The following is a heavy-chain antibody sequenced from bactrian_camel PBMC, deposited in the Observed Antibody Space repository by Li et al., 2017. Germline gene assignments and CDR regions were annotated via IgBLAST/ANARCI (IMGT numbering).Heavy chain of an antibody. J-gene: IGHJ4*01. CDR1: GSTFRSYY. Sequence: HVQLVESGGGLVQPGGSLRLSCVASGSTFRSYYMSWVRQAPGKGLEWVSSVYSDGSSTYYTDSVKGRFTLSRDNAKNTLYLHMNSLKYEDTAVYYCASLSAVASTSMKSHWGQGTQVTVS. CDR3: ASLSAVASTSMKSH. D-gene: IGHD4*01. CDR2: VYSDGSST. V-gene: IGHV3-2*01.